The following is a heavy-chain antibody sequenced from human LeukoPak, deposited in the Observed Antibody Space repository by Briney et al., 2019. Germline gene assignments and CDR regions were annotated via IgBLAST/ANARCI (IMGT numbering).Heavy chain of an antibody. J-gene: IGHJ4*02. D-gene: IGHD3-22*01. CDR3: AGLVGRYSSGLYYYYFDY. CDR1: GDSINSLDL. V-gene: IGHV4-4*02. Sequence: SETLSLACTVSGDSINSLDLWSWVRQPPGKGLEWIGEMYLSGTTHSNPSVKSRVTISIDKSKNQFFLNLSSVTAADTAVYYCAGLVGRYSSGLYYYYFDYWGQGTLVTVFS. CDR2: MYLSGTT.